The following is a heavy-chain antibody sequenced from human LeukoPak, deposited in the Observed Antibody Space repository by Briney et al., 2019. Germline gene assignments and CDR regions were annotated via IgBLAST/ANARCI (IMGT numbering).Heavy chain of an antibody. CDR3: ARTRRDYSSSWYGGFDY. V-gene: IGHV1-69*05. CDR1: GGTFSSYA. J-gene: IGHJ4*02. CDR2: IIPIFGTA. D-gene: IGHD6-13*01. Sequence: GASVKVSCKASGGTFSSYAISWVRQAPGQGLEWMGGIIPIFGTANYAQKFQGRVTITTDESTSTAYMELSSLRSEDTAVYYCARTRRDYSSSWYGGFDYWGQGTLVTVSS.